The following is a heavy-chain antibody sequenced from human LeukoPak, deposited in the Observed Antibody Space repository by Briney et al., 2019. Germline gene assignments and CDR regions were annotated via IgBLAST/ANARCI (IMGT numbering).Heavy chain of an antibody. D-gene: IGHD3-16*01. CDR3: ARFYDYEFYFDY. V-gene: IGHV5-51*01. J-gene: IGHJ4*02. CDR2: IYAGDSDT. Sequence: GESLKISCKGSGSRFSSYWIGWVRQMPGKGLEYMGIIYAGDSDTRYSPSFQGQVTISVDESISTAYLQWSSLKASDTAMYYCARFYDYEFYFDYWGQGTLVTVSS. CDR1: GSRFSSYW.